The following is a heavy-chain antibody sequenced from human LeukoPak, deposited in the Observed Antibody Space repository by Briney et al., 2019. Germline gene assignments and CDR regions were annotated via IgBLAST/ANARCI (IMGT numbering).Heavy chain of an antibody. V-gene: IGHV3-7*01. CDR1: GFTFSNYW. J-gene: IGHJ4*02. CDR2: INQDGGEK. CDR3: AKDYSYYDSSGPFDY. Sequence: GGSLRLSCAASGFTFSNYWISWVRQAPGKGLEWVANINQDGGEKYYVDSVKGRFTISRDNAKNSLYLQMNSLRAEDTAVYYCAKDYSYYDSSGPFDYWGQGTLVTVSS. D-gene: IGHD3-22*01.